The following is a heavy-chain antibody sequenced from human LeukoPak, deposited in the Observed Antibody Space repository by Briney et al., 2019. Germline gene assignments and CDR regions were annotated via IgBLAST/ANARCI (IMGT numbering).Heavy chain of an antibody. V-gene: IGHV3-30-3*01. CDR3: AREGLKVYYDSGPFDY. J-gene: IGHJ4*02. CDR2: ISYDGSNK. D-gene: IGHD3-22*01. CDR1: GFTFSSYA. Sequence: GRSLRLSCAASGFTFSSYAMHWVRQAPGKGLEWVAVISYDGSNKYYADSVKGRFTISRDNSKNTLYLQMNSLRAEDTAVYYCAREGLKVYYDSGPFDYWGQGTLVTVSS.